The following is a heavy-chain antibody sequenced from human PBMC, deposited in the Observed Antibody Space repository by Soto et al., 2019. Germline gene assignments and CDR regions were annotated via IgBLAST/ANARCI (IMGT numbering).Heavy chain of an antibody. CDR2: INPNSGGT. CDR3: ARGHYDILTGYSPFGY. D-gene: IGHD3-9*01. J-gene: IGHJ4*02. Sequence: ASVKVSCKASGYTFTGYYMHWVRQAPGQGLEWMGWINPNSGGTNYAQKFQGRVTMTRDTSISTAYMELSRLRSDDTAVYYCARGHYDILTGYSPFGYWGQGTLVTVS. V-gene: IGHV1-2*02. CDR1: GYTFTGYY.